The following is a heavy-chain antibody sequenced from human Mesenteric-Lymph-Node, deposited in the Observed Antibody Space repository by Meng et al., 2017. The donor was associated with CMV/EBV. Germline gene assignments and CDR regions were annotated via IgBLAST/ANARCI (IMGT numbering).Heavy chain of an antibody. CDR1: GFTFDTYY. Sequence: GESLKISCAASGFTFDTYYMTWVRQAPGKGLEWVAVIWYDGSNKYYADSVKGRFTISRDNSKNTLYLQMNSLRAEDTAVYYCAGGAGSVRYWGQGTLVTVSS. CDR3: AGGAGSVRY. D-gene: IGHD2-15*01. V-gene: IGHV3-33*08. J-gene: IGHJ4*02. CDR2: IWYDGSNK.